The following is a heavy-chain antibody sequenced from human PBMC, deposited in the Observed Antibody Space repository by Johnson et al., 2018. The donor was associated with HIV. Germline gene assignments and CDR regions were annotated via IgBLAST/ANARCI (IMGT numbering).Heavy chain of an antibody. D-gene: IGHD4-23*01. CDR1: GFTFSSYG. J-gene: IGHJ3*02. V-gene: IGHV3-30*18. CDR2: ISYDGSNE. CDR3: AKSPGKDHGGKSGAFDI. Sequence: QVQLVESGGGLVQPGGSLRLSCAASGFTFSSYGIHWVRQAPGKGLEWVSSISYDGSNENYKDSVKGRFIISRDNSNNTLLLHLSGLRGEDTAGYYCAKSPGKDHGGKSGAFDIWGQGTMVTVSS.